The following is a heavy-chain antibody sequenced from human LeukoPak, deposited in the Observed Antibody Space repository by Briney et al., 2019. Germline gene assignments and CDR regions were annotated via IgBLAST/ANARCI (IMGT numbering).Heavy chain of an antibody. J-gene: IGHJ4*02. V-gene: IGHV4-34*01. D-gene: IGHD2-2*01. CDR1: GGSFSGYY. CDR2: INHSGST. Sequence: PSETLSLTCAVYGGSFSGYYWSWIRQPPGKGLDWIGEINHSGSTNYNPSLKSRVTISVDTSKNQFSLKLSSVTAADTAVYYCARGYSSSTSCYLYWGQGTLVTVSS. CDR3: ARGYSSSTSCYLY.